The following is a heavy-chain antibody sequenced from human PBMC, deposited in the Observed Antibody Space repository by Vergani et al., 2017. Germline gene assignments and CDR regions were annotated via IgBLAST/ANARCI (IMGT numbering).Heavy chain of an antibody. J-gene: IGHJ6*02. Sequence: QVQLQESGPGLVKPSETLSLTCTVSGGFISSYYWSWIRQPPGKGLEWIGYIYYSGSTNYNPSLKSRVTISVDTSKNQFSLKPISVTAADTAVYYCARGAVAGLYYYYGMDVWGQGTTVTVSS. D-gene: IGHD6-19*01. V-gene: IGHV4-59*01. CDR3: ARGAVAGLYYYYGMDV. CDR2: IYYSGST. CDR1: GGFISSYY.